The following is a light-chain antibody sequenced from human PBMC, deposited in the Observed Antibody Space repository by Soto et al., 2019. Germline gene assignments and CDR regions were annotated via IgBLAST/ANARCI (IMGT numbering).Light chain of an antibody. Sequence: QSPSSLWAYVGDRVTPVCRASRNSGTFLNWYQQKPGKAPKLLIFAASSLHSGVPSRFSGSGSGTDFTFTISSLQPEDVATYYCQQSLSIPPTFGQGTKVDIK. J-gene: IGKJ1*01. CDR3: QQSLSIPPT. CDR1: RNSGTF. V-gene: IGKV1-39*01. CDR2: AAS.